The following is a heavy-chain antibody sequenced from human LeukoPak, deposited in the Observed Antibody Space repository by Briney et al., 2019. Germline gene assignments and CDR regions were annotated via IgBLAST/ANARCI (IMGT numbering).Heavy chain of an antibody. CDR1: GFTFSSYG. CDR2: IWYDGSNK. J-gene: IGHJ4*02. Sequence: GGSLRLSCAASGFTFSSYGMHWVRQAPGKGLEWVAVIWYDGSNKYYADSVKGRFTISRDNSKNTLYLQMNSLRAEDTAVYYCARGGPLLVVVAAEEIGLNYWGQGTLVTVSS. D-gene: IGHD2-15*01. V-gene: IGHV3-33*01. CDR3: ARGGPLLVVVAAEEIGLNY.